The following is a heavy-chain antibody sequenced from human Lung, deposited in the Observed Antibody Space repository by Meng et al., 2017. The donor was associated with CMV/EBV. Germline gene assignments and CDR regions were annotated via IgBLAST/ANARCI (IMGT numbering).Heavy chain of an antibody. D-gene: IGHD5-24*01. V-gene: IGHV4-31*03. J-gene: IGHJ4*02. CDR2: IYYTGST. CDR1: RGSSGSGCSY. CDR3: AREAGRDGYATPKFDY. Sequence: VRCQASGPDLLKPSHTLSLPCTVSRGSSGSGCSYCSGIRQHPGKGLEWIGYIYYTGSTFYNPSLKSRVTISVDTSKNQFSLKLIPATAADTAVYYCAREAGRDGYATPKFDYWGQGTLVTVSS.